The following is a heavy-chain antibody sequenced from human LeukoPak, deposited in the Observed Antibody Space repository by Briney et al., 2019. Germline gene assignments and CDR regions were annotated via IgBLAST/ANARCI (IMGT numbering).Heavy chain of an antibody. CDR1: VGPISSYY. V-gene: IGHV4-59*01. Sequence: SETLSLTCTVSVGPISSYYWSWIRQPPGKGLEWIGYIYYSGSTNYNPTLKSRVTISVDTSKNQFSLKLSSVTAADTAVYYCARDRYYYYGMDVWGQGTTVTVSS. CDR3: ARDRYYYYGMDV. J-gene: IGHJ6*02. CDR2: IYYSGST.